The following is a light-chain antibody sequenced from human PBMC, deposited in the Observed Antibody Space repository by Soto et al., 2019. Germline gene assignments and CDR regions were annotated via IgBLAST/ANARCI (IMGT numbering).Light chain of an antibody. CDR3: QQYCRSPMYS. J-gene: IGKJ2*01. V-gene: IGKV3-20*01. CDR1: QSVSSSY. Sequence: EIVLTQSPGTLSLSPGERATLSCRASQSVSSSYLAWYQQKPGQAPRLLIYGASSRATGIPDRFSGSGSGKDFTLTISRLEPEDFAVYYCQQYCRSPMYSFGQGTKLETK. CDR2: GAS.